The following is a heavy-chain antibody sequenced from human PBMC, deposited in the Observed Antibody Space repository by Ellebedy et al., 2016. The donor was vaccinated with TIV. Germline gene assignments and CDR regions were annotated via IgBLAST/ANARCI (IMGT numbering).Heavy chain of an antibody. CDR1: GFTFSSYA. CDR3: AKDMVRGVITYYYYGMDV. J-gene: IGHJ6*02. CDR2: ISGSGGST. D-gene: IGHD3-10*01. Sequence: GESLKISCAASGFTFSSYAMSWVSQAPGKGLEWVSAISGSGGSTYYADSVKGRFTISRDNSKNTLYLQMNSLRAEDTAVYYCAKDMVRGVITYYYYGMDVWGQGTTVTVSS. V-gene: IGHV3-23*01.